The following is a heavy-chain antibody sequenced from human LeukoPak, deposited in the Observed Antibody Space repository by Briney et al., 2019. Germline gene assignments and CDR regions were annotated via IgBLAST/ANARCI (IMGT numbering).Heavy chain of an antibody. CDR1: GFTFSSYS. CDR2: ISSSSSYI. D-gene: IGHD2-2*01. J-gene: IGHJ4*02. V-gene: IGHV3-21*01. Sequence: SGGSLRLSCAASGFTFSSYSMNWVRQAPGKGLEWVSSISSSSSYIYYADSVKGRFTISRDNAKNSLYLQMNSLRAEDTAVYYCAREDADLPFDYWGQGTLVTVSS. CDR3: AREDADLPFDY.